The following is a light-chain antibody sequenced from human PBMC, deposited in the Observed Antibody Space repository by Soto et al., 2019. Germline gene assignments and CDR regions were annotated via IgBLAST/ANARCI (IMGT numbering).Light chain of an antibody. J-gene: IGLJ2*01. V-gene: IGLV2-14*01. CDR1: SSDVGGYNY. Sequence: QSVLTQPASVSGSPGQSITISCTGTSSDVGGYNYVSWYQQHPGKAPKPMIYDVSNRPSGVSNRFSGSKSGNTASLTISGLQAEDEADYYCSSYTSSSTPVVFGGGTKLTVL. CDR3: SSYTSSSTPVV. CDR2: DVS.